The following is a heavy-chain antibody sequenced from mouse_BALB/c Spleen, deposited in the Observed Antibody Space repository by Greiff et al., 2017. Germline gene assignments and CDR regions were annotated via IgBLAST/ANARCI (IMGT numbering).Heavy chain of an antibody. CDR3: ARRAITGPYYYAMDY. Sequence: QVQLQQSGAELVKPGASVKLSCKASGYTFTSYWMHWVKQRPGQGLEWIGEINPSNGRTNYNEKFKSKATLTVDKSSSTAYMQLSSLTSEDSAVYYCARRAITGPYYYAMDYWGQGTSVTVSS. D-gene: IGHD2-4*01. CDR2: INPSNGRT. CDR1: GYTFTSYW. J-gene: IGHJ4*01. V-gene: IGHV1S81*02.